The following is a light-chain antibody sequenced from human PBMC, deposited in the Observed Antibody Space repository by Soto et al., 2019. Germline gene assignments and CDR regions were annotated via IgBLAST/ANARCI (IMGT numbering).Light chain of an antibody. J-gene: IGKJ4*01. CDR1: QSVNSN. V-gene: IGKV3-15*01. Sequence: EIVMTQSPVTLSVSPGDRATLSCRASQSVNSNLAWYQQKPGQTPKLLIYVASTRATGIPARFSGSGSGTEFTLTISSLQSEDFAVYYCQQYNGWPLTFGGGTKVEFQ. CDR3: QQYNGWPLT. CDR2: VAS.